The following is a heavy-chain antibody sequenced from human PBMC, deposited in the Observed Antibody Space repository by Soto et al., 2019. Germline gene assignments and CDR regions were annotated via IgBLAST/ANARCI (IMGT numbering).Heavy chain of an antibody. CDR2: ISGSGGST. Sequence: GGSLRLSCAASGFTFSNYAMSRVRQAPGKGLEWVSAISGSGGSTYYADSVKGRFTISRDNSKNTLYLQMNSLRAEDTAVYYCAKGSEDYIWGSYRTTGYYFDYWGQGTLVTVSS. V-gene: IGHV3-23*01. CDR3: AKGSEDYIWGSYRTTGYYFDY. D-gene: IGHD3-16*02. J-gene: IGHJ4*02. CDR1: GFTFSNYA.